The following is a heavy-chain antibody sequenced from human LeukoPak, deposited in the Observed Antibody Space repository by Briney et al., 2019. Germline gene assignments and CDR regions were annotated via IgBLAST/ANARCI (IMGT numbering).Heavy chain of an antibody. V-gene: IGHV3-15*07. Sequence: PGGSLRLSCAASGFTFNNAWMNWVRQAPGKGLEWVGRIKRKTDGGTTDYAAPVKGRFTISRDDSKNTLYLQMNSLKTEDTAVYYCMRPLDYWGQGTLVTVFS. J-gene: IGHJ4*02. CDR1: GFTFNNAW. CDR3: MRPLDY. CDR2: IKRKTDGGTT.